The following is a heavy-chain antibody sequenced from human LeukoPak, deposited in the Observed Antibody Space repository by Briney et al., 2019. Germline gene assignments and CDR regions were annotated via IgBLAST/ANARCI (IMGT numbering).Heavy chain of an antibody. CDR1: GYDFTTYW. CDR3: ARRGRGDWFDP. D-gene: IGHD1-26*01. J-gene: IGHJ5*02. Sequence: GEALKISCKISGYDFTTYWIAGVRQMPGKGLECMGIIWPGDSDIRYSPSFQGQVTISADKTSSIVYLQWSSLKVSDTAIYYCARRGRGDWFDPWGQGTLVTVSS. V-gene: IGHV5-51*01. CDR2: IWPGDSDI.